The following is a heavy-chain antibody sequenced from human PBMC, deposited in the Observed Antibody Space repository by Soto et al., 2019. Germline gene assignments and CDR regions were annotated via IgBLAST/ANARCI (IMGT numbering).Heavy chain of an antibody. Sequence: QVQLVQSGAEVKKPGASVKVSCKASGYTFSSYALHWVRQAPGQRLEWMGWINAGNGNTKYSQKFQGRVTFTRDTSARTAYMELSSLRAADTAVYYCASPSYGSGSYYWGQGTLVTVSS. CDR3: ASPSYGSGSYY. V-gene: IGHV1-3*01. D-gene: IGHD3-10*01. J-gene: IGHJ4*02. CDR1: GYTFSSYA. CDR2: INAGNGNT.